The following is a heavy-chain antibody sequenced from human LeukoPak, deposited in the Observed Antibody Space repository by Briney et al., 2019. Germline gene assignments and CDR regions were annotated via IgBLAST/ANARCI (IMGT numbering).Heavy chain of an antibody. V-gene: IGHV3-7*03. CDR1: GFPFSSYW. Sequence: GGSLRLSCVASGFPFSSYWMTWVRQAPGKGLEWVANIKQDGSKKSYVDSVKGRSAISRDDSKNTLYLQMNNLKVEDTAVYYCAKGRCSGVGCDSFHSWGQGALATVSS. CDR3: AKGRCSGVGCDSFHS. CDR2: IKQDGSKK. J-gene: IGHJ4*02. D-gene: IGHD2-15*01.